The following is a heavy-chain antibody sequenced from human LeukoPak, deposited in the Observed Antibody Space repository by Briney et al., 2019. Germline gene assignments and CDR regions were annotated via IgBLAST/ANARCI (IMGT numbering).Heavy chain of an antibody. Sequence: SETLSLTCTVSGGSISSYYWSWIRQPPGKGLEWIGYIYYSGSTNYNPSLKSRVTISVDTSKNQFSLKLSSVTAADTAVYYCARDYYDSSGPFNWFDPWGQGTLVTVSS. CDR2: IYYSGST. D-gene: IGHD3-22*01. CDR3: ARDYYDSSGPFNWFDP. CDR1: GGSISSYY. V-gene: IGHV4-59*01. J-gene: IGHJ5*02.